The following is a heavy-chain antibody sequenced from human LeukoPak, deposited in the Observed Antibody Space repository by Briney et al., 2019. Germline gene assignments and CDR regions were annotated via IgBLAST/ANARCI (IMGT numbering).Heavy chain of an antibody. J-gene: IGHJ3*02. CDR2: IRSDGSKK. V-gene: IGHV3-30*02. CDR3: ARGSEYQLMWGAFDM. CDR1: GFIFTSYG. D-gene: IGHD2-2*01. Sequence: GGSLRLSCAASGFIFTSYGMHWVRQAPGKGLEWVAFIRSDGSKKNYADSVKGRVTISRDNSKNTLYLQMDSLRVEDTAVYYCARGSEYQLMWGAFDMWGQGTMVTVSS.